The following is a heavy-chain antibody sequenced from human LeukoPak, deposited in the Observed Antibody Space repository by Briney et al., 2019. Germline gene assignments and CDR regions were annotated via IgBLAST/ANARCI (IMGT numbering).Heavy chain of an antibody. CDR3: ARDQQWLATVPTYFDY. CDR1: GFTFSDYY. J-gene: IGHJ4*02. CDR2: ISSSSSTI. V-gene: IGHV3-11*04. D-gene: IGHD6-19*01. Sequence: PGGSLRLSCAASGFTFSDYYMSWIRQAPGKGLEWVSYISSSSSTIYYADSVKGRFTISRDNAKNSLYQQMNSLRAEDTAVYYCARDQQWLATVPTYFDYWGQGTLVTVSS.